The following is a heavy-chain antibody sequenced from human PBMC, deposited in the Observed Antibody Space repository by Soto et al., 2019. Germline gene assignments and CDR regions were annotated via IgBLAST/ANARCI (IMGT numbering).Heavy chain of an antibody. V-gene: IGHV1-3*01. CDR2: INGGNGNT. CDR1: GYTFTSYV. CDR3: ARDRNPYYEDKSGLYFAEY. J-gene: IGHJ4*01. Sequence: QVQVVQSGAEVKKPGASVTVSCKTSGYTFTSYVIHWVRQAPGQRPEWMGWINGGNGNTGYSQIFQDRVTITRDTSTSTAYMELSGLRCEDTAVYYCARDRNPYYEDKSGLYFAEYWGHGTPVTVSS. D-gene: IGHD3-16*01.